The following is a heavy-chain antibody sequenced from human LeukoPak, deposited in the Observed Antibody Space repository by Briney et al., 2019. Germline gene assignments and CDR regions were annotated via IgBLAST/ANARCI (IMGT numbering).Heavy chain of an antibody. Sequence: QPGGSLRLSCAASGFTFSNYGMHWVRQAPGKGLGWVAVIRFDGSNEYYADSVKGRFTISRDNSKNTLYLQMNSLRAEHTAVYYCAKGREASRIRNAFDIWGQGTMVTVSS. J-gene: IGHJ3*02. CDR2: IRFDGSNE. CDR1: GFTFSNYG. CDR3: AKGREASRIRNAFDI. V-gene: IGHV3-33*03.